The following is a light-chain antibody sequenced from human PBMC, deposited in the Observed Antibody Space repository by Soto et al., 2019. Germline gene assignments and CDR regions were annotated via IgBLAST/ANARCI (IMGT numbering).Light chain of an antibody. CDR3: GADHGSGSNFVSNWV. V-gene: IGLV9-49*01. CDR2: VGTGGIVG. CDR1: SGYSNYK. Sequence: QTVVTQPPSASASLGASVTLTCTLSSGYSNYKVDWYQQRPGKGPRFVMRVGTGGIVGSKGDGIPDRFSVLGSGLNRYLTIKNIQEEDESDYHCGADHGSGSNFVSNWVFGGGTQLTVL. J-gene: IGLJ3*02.